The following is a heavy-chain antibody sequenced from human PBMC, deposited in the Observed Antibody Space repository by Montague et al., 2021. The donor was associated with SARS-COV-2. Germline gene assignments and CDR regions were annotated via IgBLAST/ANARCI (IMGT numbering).Heavy chain of an antibody. V-gene: IGHV2-70*11. CDR2: IYWDDDK. J-gene: IGHJ6*03. CDR3: ARVSRSWSQDYYYYMDV. CDR1: GFSLSTSGMG. Sequence: PALVKPTQTLTLTCTFSGFSLSTSGMGVSWIRQPPGKALEWLARIYWDDDKYYSTSLKTRLTISKDTSKNQVVLTMTNMDPEDTATYYCARVSRSWSQDYYYYMDVWGKGTTVTVSS. D-gene: IGHD6-13*01.